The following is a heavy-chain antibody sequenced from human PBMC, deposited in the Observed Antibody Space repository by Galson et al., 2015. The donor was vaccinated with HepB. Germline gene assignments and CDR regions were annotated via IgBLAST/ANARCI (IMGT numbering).Heavy chain of an antibody. CDR1: GGSFSGYY. D-gene: IGHD2-8*01. CDR2: INHSGST. Sequence: SETLSLTCAVYGGSFSGYYWSWIRQPPGKGLEWIGEINHSGSTNYNPSLKSRVTISVDTSKNQFSLKLSSVTAADTAVYYCARLIYCTNGVCYRTRGAFDIWGQGTMVTVSS. J-gene: IGHJ3*02. V-gene: IGHV4-34*01. CDR3: ARLIYCTNGVCYRTRGAFDI.